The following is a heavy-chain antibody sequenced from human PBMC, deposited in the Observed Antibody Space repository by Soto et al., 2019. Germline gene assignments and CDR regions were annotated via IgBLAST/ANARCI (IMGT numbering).Heavy chain of an antibody. Sequence: QVQLQESGPGQVKPSETLSLKCTISGGSIRVYYWRWIRQPPGQALGWIGYIYDSGSPYYNPSLRSRVIISADASKNQISLELTSATAADTAVYYCARGVGSSPPRYWGRGTLVTVSS. CDR3: ARGVGSSPPRY. D-gene: IGHD1-26*01. CDR1: GGSIRVYY. J-gene: IGHJ4*02. V-gene: IGHV4-59*01. CDR2: IYDSGSP.